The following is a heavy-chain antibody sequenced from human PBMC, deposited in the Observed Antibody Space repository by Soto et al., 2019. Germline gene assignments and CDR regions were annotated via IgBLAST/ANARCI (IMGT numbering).Heavy chain of an antibody. Sequence: GGSLRLSCAASGLTFSGSAMHWVRQASGKGLEWVGRIRSKANSYATAYAASVKGRFTISRDDSKNTAYLQMNSLKTEDTAVYYCTTLTPSTYYYDSSGYYPSPFDYWGQGTLVTVSS. CDR2: IRSKANSYAT. V-gene: IGHV3-73*01. CDR3: TTLTPSTYYYDSSGYYPSPFDY. D-gene: IGHD3-22*01. J-gene: IGHJ4*02. CDR1: GLTFSGSA.